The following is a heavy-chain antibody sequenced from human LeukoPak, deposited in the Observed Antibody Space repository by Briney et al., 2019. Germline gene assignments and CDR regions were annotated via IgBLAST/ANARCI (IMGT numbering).Heavy chain of an antibody. V-gene: IGHV3-21*01. Sequence: GESLRLSCAASGFTFSSYSMNWVRQAPGKGLEWVSSISGSSTYIDYADSVKGRFTISRDNAKNALYLQMGSPRAEDTAVYYCARDHSSGRYFDFWGQGTLVTVSS. CDR3: ARDHSSGRYFDF. D-gene: IGHD3-22*01. CDR2: ISGSSTYI. J-gene: IGHJ4*02. CDR1: GFTFSSYS.